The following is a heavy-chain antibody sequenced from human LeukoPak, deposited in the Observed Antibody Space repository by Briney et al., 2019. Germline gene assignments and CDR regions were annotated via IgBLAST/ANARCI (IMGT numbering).Heavy chain of an antibody. D-gene: IGHD1-26*01. Sequence: GGSLRLSCAASGFTFSSYSMNWVRQAPGKGLEWVSYISSSSSTIYYADSVKGRFTVSRDNAKNSLYLQMNSLRAEDTAVYYCARGVVGGRGAFDIWGQGTMVAVSS. CDR3: ARGVVGGRGAFDI. CDR1: GFTFSSYS. V-gene: IGHV3-48*01. CDR2: ISSSSSTI. J-gene: IGHJ3*02.